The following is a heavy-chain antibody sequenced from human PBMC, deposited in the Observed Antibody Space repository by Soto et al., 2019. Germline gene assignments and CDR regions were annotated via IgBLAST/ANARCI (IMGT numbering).Heavy chain of an antibody. J-gene: IGHJ3*02. D-gene: IGHD7-27*01. Sequence: QVQLVESGGGVVQPGRSLRLSCAASGFTFSSYGMQWVRQAPGKGLEWVAVISYDGSNKYYADSVKGRFTISRDNSKNTLYLQMNSLRAEDTAVYYCAKDLGHGGRGAFDIWGQGTMVTVSS. CDR3: AKDLGHGGRGAFDI. V-gene: IGHV3-30*18. CDR1: GFTFSSYG. CDR2: ISYDGSNK.